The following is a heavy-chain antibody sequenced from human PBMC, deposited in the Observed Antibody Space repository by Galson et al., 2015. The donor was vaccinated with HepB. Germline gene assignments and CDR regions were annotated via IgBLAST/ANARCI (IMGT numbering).Heavy chain of an antibody. Sequence: SLRLSCAASGFTFSGSAMHWVRQASGKGLEWVGRIRSKANSYATAYAASVKGRFTISRDDSKNTAYLQMNSLKTEDTAVYYCSPSLSSGYFFYGMDVWGQGTTVTVSS. CDR3: SPSLSSGYFFYGMDV. J-gene: IGHJ6*02. D-gene: IGHD3-22*01. V-gene: IGHV3-73*01. CDR1: GFTFSGSA. CDR2: IRSKANSYAT.